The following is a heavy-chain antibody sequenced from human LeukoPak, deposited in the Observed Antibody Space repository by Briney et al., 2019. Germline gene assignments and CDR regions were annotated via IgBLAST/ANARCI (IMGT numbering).Heavy chain of an antibody. D-gene: IGHD6-13*01. CDR3: ARGIAARRFYP. CDR2: ISAYNGNT. J-gene: IGHJ5*02. Sequence: LEWIGWISAYNGNTNYAQKLQGRVTITTDPSTSTAYMELRSLISDDTAVYYCARGIAARRFYPWGQGTLVTVSS. V-gene: IGHV1-18*01.